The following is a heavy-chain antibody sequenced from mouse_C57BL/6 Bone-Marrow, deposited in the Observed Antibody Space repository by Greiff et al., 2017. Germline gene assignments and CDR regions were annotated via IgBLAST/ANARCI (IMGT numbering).Heavy chain of an antibody. Sequence: VQLKESGPGLVAPSQRLSITCTVSGFSLTSYGVDWVRQPPGKGLEWLGVIWGGGSKNYNSAFMSRLSISNDNSKSQVFLKMNSLQTDDTAMYYCAIQGTTVVDYYAMDYWGQGTSVTVSS. D-gene: IGHD1-1*01. CDR2: IWGGGSK. J-gene: IGHJ4*01. CDR3: AIQGTTVVDYYAMDY. CDR1: GFSLTSYG. V-gene: IGHV2-9*01.